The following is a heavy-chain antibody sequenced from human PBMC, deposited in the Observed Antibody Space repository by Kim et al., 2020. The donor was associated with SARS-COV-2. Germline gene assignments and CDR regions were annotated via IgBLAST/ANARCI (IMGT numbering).Heavy chain of an antibody. D-gene: IGHD1-7*01. V-gene: IGHV1-24*01. CDR2: FDPEDGET. Sequence: ASVKVSCKVSGYTLTELSMHWVRQAPGKGLEWRGGFDPEDGETIYAQKFQGRVTMTEDTSTDTAYMELSSLRSENTAVYYCATLPAYNWNYRPLDPWGQGTLVTVSS. CDR3: ATLPAYNWNYRPLDP. CDR1: GYTLTELS. J-gene: IGHJ5*02.